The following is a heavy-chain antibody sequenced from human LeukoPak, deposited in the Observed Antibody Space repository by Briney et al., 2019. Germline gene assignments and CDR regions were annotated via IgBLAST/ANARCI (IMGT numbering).Heavy chain of an antibody. J-gene: IGHJ5*02. CDR2: ISAYNGNT. D-gene: IGHD3-10*01. V-gene: IGHV1-18*01. CDR1: GYTFTSYG. Sequence: GASLKLSCKASGYTFTSYGISWVRQAPGQGLEWMGWISAYNGNTNYAQKLQGRVTMTTDTSTSTAYMELRSLRSDDTAVYYCARDGTAHYGSGSYYSRFDPWGQGTLVTVSS. CDR3: ARDGTAHYGSGSYYSRFDP.